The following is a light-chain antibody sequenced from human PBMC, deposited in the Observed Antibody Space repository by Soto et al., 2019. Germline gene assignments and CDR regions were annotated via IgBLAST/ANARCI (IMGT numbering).Light chain of an antibody. CDR1: SSDIGSYTL. CDR3: CSFAGSTTPYV. Sequence: QSVLTQPASVSGSPGQSITISCTGTSSDIGSYTLVSWYQQHPGKAPKLMTYEVNERPSGVSNRFSGSKSGNSASLTISGPQAEDEAEYYCCSFAGSTTPYVFGTGTKVTVL. CDR2: EVN. J-gene: IGLJ1*01. V-gene: IGLV2-23*02.